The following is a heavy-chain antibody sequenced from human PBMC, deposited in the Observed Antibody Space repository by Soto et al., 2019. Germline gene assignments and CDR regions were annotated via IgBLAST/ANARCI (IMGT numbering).Heavy chain of an antibody. D-gene: IGHD6-13*01. J-gene: IGHJ6*02. CDR1: GYDFTAYD. V-gene: IGHV1-8*02. Sequence: ASVKVSCKASGYDFTAYDINWVRQASGQGLEWMGWMNPINGATGSARRFQGRVSMTRNTATGTAYLELTSLRSDDTVAYYCGRGPSPRAPAGGTPYYYAMDVWG. CDR2: MNPINGAT. CDR3: GRGPSPRAPAGGTPYYYAMDV.